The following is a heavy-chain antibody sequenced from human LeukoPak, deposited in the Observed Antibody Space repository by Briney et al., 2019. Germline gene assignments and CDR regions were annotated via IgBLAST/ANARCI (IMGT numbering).Heavy chain of an antibody. CDR3: ARDRWLGY. CDR2: IYYSGST. V-gene: IGHV4-59*01. D-gene: IGHD5-12*01. CDR1: GGSISSYF. Sequence: PSETLSLTCTVSGGSISSYFWSWVRQPPGKGLEGIGYIYYSGSTNYNPSLKSRVTISVDTSKNQFSLKLASVTTADTAVYYCARDRWLGYWGQGTLVTVSS. J-gene: IGHJ4*02.